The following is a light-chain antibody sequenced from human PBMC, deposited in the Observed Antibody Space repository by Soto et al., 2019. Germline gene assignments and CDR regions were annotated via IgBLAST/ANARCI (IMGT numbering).Light chain of an antibody. J-gene: IGKJ1*01. CDR2: AAS. CDR3: LQPNSYPWT. CDR1: QGITDD. Sequence: IQRTQSPSALFSSDGARFTINCRASQGITDDLGWYQQKPGKAPKRLIYAASSLQSGVPSRFSGSGSGTEFTLTISSLQPEDFATYYCLQPNSYPWTFGQGTKVDI. V-gene: IGKV1-17*01.